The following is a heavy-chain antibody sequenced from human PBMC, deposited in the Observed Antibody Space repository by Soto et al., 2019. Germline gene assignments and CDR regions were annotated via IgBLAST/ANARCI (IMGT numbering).Heavy chain of an antibody. V-gene: IGHV4-34*01. J-gene: IGHJ3*02. CDR3: ASSITMIVVVPGAFDI. Sequence: EQLQQWGAGLLKPSETLSLTCAVYGGSFSGYYWSWIRQPPGKGLEWIGEINHSGSTNYNPSLKSRVTISVDTSKNQFSLKLSSVTAADTAVYYCASSITMIVVVPGAFDIWGQGTMVTVSS. CDR1: GGSFSGYY. CDR2: INHSGST. D-gene: IGHD3-22*01.